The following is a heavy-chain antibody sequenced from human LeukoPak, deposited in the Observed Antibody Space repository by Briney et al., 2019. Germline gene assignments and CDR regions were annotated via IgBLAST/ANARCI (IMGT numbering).Heavy chain of an antibody. CDR1: GFTFSSNA. D-gene: IGHD1-1*01. CDR2: ISENGGTT. Sequence: PGGSLRLSCAASGFTFSSNAMSWLRQAPGKGLEWVSAISENGGTTYYADSVKGRSTISRDNSKNTLSLQLNSLRAEDTAVYYCAKEGPTGTTKFDYWGQGTLVTVSS. V-gene: IGHV3-23*01. J-gene: IGHJ4*02. CDR3: AKEGPTGTTKFDY.